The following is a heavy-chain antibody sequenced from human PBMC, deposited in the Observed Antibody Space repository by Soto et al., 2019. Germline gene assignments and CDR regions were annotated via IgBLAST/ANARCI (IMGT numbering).Heavy chain of an antibody. J-gene: IGHJ4*02. D-gene: IGHD5-18*01. Sequence: EVQLVESGGGLAKPGGSLRLSCAASAFTFITYNMNWVRQAPGKGLEWVSSISSISSYIYYADSVKGRFTISRDNAKNSLYLQMNSLRAEDTAVYYCASGYSYGYLDYWGQGTLVTVSS. CDR2: ISSISSYI. CDR3: ASGYSYGYLDY. CDR1: AFTFITYN. V-gene: IGHV3-21*01.